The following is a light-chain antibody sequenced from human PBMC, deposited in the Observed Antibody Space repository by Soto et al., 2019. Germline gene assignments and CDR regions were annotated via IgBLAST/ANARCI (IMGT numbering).Light chain of an antibody. V-gene: IGLV2-14*03. CDR1: SSDVGGYTY. CDR2: DVT. Sequence: QSALTQPASVSGSPGQSITISCTGTSSDVGGYTYVSWYQHHPGKAPKLMIYDVTNRPSGVSNRFSGSKSGNTASLTISGLQAEDEAHYYCASYTSGTSWVFGGGTKLTVL. J-gene: IGLJ3*02. CDR3: ASYTSGTSWV.